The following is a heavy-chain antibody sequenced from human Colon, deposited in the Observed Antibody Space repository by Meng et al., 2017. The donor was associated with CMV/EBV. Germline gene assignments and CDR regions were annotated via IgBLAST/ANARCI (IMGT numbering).Heavy chain of an antibody. Sequence: SETLSLTCTVSGGSISSDYWNWIRQPPGKGLEWIGQTVYGGSTNYNPSLESRLTISIDPSKNQFSLNLNSVTAADTAVYYCAGLIVGNGGRGHWGQGTLVTVSS. J-gene: IGHJ4*02. V-gene: IGHV4-59*01. CDR1: GGSISSDY. D-gene: IGHD2/OR15-2a*01. CDR3: AGLIVGNGGRGH. CDR2: TVYGGST.